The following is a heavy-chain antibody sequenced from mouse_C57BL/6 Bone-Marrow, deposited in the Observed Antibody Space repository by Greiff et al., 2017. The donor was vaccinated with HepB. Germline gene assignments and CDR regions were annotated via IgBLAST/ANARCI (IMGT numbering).Heavy chain of an antibody. CDR3: ARDYYYGSSPFDY. J-gene: IGHJ2*01. D-gene: IGHD1-1*01. CDR1: GFTFSSYA. Sequence: EVQVVESGGGLVKPGGSLKLSCAASGFTFSSYAMSWVRQTPEKRLEWVATISDGGSYTYYPDNVKGRFTISRDNAKSNLYLQMSHLTSEDTAMYYCARDYYYGSSPFDYWGQGTTLTVSS. CDR2: ISDGGSYT. V-gene: IGHV5-4*01.